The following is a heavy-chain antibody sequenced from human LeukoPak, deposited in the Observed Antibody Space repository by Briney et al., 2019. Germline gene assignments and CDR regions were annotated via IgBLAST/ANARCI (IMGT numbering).Heavy chain of an antibody. CDR2: INPSGGST. J-gene: IGHJ4*02. V-gene: IGHV1-46*01. Sequence: ASVKVSCKASGYTFTIYYMHWVRQPPGQGLEWMGIINPSGGSTSYAQKFQGRVTMTRDTSTSTVYMELSSLRSEDTAVYYCARWGSTSCLDYWGQGTLVTVSS. CDR1: GYTFTIYY. D-gene: IGHD2-2*01. CDR3: ARWGSTSCLDY.